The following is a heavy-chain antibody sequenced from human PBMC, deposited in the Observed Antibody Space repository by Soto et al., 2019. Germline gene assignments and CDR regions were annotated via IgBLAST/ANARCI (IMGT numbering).Heavy chain of an antibody. Sequence: ASVKVSCKASGYTFTSYYIHWVRQAPGQGLEWMGIINPSGGSTSYAQKFQGRVTMTRDTSTSTVYMELSSLRSEDTAVYYCARFDSPNCSGGSCYSAFDIWGQGTMVTVSS. J-gene: IGHJ3*02. CDR2: INPSGGST. V-gene: IGHV1-46*03. CDR3: ARFDSPNCSGGSCYSAFDI. CDR1: GYTFTSYY. D-gene: IGHD2-15*01.